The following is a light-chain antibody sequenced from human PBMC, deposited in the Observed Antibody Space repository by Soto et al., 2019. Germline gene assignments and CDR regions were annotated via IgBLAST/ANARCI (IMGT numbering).Light chain of an antibody. CDR1: QSISSSY. CDR3: QQYSSTFWK. CDR2: GAS. V-gene: IGKV3-20*01. J-gene: IGKJ1*01. Sequence: EIVLTQSPGTLSLSPGERATLSCRASQSISSSYLAWYQQKPGQAPRLLVYGASSRATGIPDRFSGSGSGTDFTLTISRLEPEDFALYYCQQYSSTFWKFGQGTKVEIK.